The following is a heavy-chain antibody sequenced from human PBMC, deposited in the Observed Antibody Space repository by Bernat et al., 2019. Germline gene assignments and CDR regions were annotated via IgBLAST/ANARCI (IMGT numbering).Heavy chain of an antibody. CDR1: GGTFSSYA. CDR3: ASPYCSSTSCYNDAFDI. Sequence: QVQLVQSGAEVKKPGSSVKVSCKASGGTFSSYAISWVRQAPGQGLEWMGRIIPILGIANYAQKVQSRGTITTDKSTSTAYRELSSMSAEDTAVYYCASPYCSSTSCYNDAFDIWGQGTMVTVSS. J-gene: IGHJ3*02. V-gene: IGHV1-69*04. D-gene: IGHD2-2*01. CDR2: IIPILGIA.